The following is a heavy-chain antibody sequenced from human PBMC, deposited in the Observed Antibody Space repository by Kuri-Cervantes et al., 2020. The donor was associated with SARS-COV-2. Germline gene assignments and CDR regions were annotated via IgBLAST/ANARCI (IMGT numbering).Heavy chain of an antibody. J-gene: IGHJ6*02. CDR2: IYTSGST. Sequence: ESLKISCTASGGSISSYYWSWIRQPAGKGLEWIGRIYTSGSTNYNPSLKSRVTMSVDTSKNQFSLKLSPVTAADTAVYYCARDLIAAAGQYYYYGMDVWGQGTTVTVSS. CDR3: ARDLIAAAGQYYYYGMDV. CDR1: GGSISSYY. D-gene: IGHD6-13*01. V-gene: IGHV4-4*07.